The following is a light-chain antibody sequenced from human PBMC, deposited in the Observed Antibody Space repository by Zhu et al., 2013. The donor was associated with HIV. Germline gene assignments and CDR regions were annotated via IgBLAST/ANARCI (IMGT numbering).Light chain of an antibody. Sequence: IQLTQSPSSLSASVGDRVTITCRASQSISRYLNWYQQKPGKAPNLLIYAASTLQSGVPSRFGGRGSGTEFTLTIANLQPEDFATYYCHHVNDNPAFGPGTKVDFK. CDR3: HHVNDNPA. CDR1: QSISRY. J-gene: IGKJ3*01. CDR2: AAS. V-gene: IGKV1-9*01.